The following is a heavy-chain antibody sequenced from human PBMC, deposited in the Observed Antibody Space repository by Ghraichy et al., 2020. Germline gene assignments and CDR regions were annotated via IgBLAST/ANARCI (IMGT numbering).Heavy chain of an antibody. D-gene: IGHD2-15*01. CDR2: ISGSGSST. CDR1: GFTFSSYA. J-gene: IGHJ6*02. V-gene: IGHV3-23*01. Sequence: GGSLRLSCAASGFTFSSYAMSWVRQAPGEGLEWVSGISGSGSSTYYGDSVKGRFTISRDNSKNTLYLQMNSLRAEDTAVYYCAKRYCSGGSCHIYYDYGMDVWGQGTMVTVSS. CDR3: AKRYCSGGSCHIYYDYGMDV.